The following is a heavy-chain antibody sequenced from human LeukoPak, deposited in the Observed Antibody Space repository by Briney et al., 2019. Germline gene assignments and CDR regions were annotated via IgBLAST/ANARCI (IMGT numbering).Heavy chain of an antibody. Sequence: GASVKVSCKASGYTFTGYYMHWVRQAPGQGLEWMGWINPNSGGTNCAQKFQGWVTMTRNTSISTAYMELSSLRSEDTAVYYCARGNPLTGISWGFDPWGQGTLVTVSS. J-gene: IGHJ5*02. V-gene: IGHV1-2*04. CDR1: GYTFTGYY. CDR2: INPNSGGT. CDR3: ARGNPLTGISWGFDP. D-gene: IGHD7-27*01.